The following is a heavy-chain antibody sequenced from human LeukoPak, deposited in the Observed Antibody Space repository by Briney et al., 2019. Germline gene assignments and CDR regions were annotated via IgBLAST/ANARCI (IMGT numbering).Heavy chain of an antibody. CDR3: ARTWTGDTAMVLIDY. CDR1: GFTFRNYG. V-gene: IGHV4-38-2*01. Sequence: NPGGSLRLSCAASGFTFRNYGVSWVRQAPGKGLEWIGSIYYSGSTYYNPSLKSRVTISVDTSKNQFSLKLSSVTAADTAVYYCARTWTGDTAMVLIDYWGQGTLVTVSS. J-gene: IGHJ4*02. D-gene: IGHD5-18*01. CDR2: IYYSGST.